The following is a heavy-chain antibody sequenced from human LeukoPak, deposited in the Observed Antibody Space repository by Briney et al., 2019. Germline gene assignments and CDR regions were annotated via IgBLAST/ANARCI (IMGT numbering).Heavy chain of an antibody. J-gene: IGHJ4*02. V-gene: IGHV5-10-1*01. D-gene: IGHD6-19*01. CDR3: ARNTVAGTGYDY. Sequence: GESLQISCQGSGYSFTSYWISWVRQMPGKGLEWMGRIDPSDSYTNHSPSFQGHVTISADKSISTAYLQWSSLKASDTAMYYCARNTVAGTGYDYWGQGTLVTVSS. CDR1: GYSFTSYW. CDR2: IDPSDSYT.